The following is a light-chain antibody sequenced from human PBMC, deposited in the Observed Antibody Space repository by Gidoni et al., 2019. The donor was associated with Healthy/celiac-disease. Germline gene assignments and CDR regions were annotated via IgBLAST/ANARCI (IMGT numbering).Light chain of an antibody. CDR2: AAS. V-gene: IGKV1-39*01. J-gene: IGKJ3*01. CDR3: QQSYSTPPFT. CDR1: QSISSY. Sequence: DIQMTQSPSSLSASVGDRVTITCRASQSISSYLNWYQQKPGKAPKLLLYAASSLQSGVPSRFSGSGSGTDFTLTISSLQPEDFATYSCQQSYSTPPFTFXPXTKVDIK.